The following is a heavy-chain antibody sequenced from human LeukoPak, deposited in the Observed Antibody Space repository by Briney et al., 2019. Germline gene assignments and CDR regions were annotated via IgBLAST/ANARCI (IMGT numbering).Heavy chain of an antibody. V-gene: IGHV1-2*06. CDR3: ARPYGSGSFDNWFDP. D-gene: IGHD3-10*01. J-gene: IGHJ5*02. CDR1: GYTLTAHY. CDR2: INPNSGDT. Sequence: GASVKVSCKASGYTLTAHYMHWVRQAPGQRLEWMGRINPNSGDTNYAQKFQGRVTMTRDTSISTAYMDLSRLTSDDTAVYYCARPYGSGSFDNWFDPWGQGTRVIVSS.